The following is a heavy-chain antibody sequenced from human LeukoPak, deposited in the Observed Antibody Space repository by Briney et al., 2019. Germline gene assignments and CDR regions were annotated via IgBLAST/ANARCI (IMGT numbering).Heavy chain of an antibody. CDR2: INSDGSST. Sequence: GGSLRLSCAASGFTFSSYWMHWVRQAPGKGLVWVTRINSDGSSTSYADSVKGRFTISRDNAKNTLYLQMNSLRAEDTAVYYCARVGHSGSYYAYWGQGTLVTVSS. V-gene: IGHV3-74*01. J-gene: IGHJ4*02. CDR3: ARVGHSGSYYAY. CDR1: GFTFSSYW. D-gene: IGHD1-26*01.